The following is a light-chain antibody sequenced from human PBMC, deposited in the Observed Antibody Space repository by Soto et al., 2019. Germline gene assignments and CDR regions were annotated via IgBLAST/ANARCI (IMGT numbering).Light chain of an antibody. V-gene: IGKV3-20*01. CDR3: QQYGSSPRLT. Sequence: EIVLTQSPGTLSLSPGERSTLSCRASQSVSSSYLAWYQQKPGQAPRLLIYGASSRDTGIPDMFSGSGSGKDFTLTISRLEPEDFAVYYCQQYGSSPRLTFGGGTKVEIK. CDR2: GAS. CDR1: QSVSSSY. J-gene: IGKJ4*01.